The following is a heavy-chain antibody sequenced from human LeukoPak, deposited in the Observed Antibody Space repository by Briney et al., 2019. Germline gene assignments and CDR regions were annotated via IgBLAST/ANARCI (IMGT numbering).Heavy chain of an antibody. V-gene: IGHV1-2*02. Sequence: ASVKVSCKASGYTFTGYYMHWVRQATGQGLEWMGWINPNSGGTNYAQKFQGRVTMTRDTSISTAYMELSRLRSDDTAVYYCARQGYDFWSDYYFDYWGQGTLVTVSS. CDR3: ARQGYDFWSDYYFDY. J-gene: IGHJ4*02. CDR1: GYTFTGYY. D-gene: IGHD3-3*01. CDR2: INPNSGGT.